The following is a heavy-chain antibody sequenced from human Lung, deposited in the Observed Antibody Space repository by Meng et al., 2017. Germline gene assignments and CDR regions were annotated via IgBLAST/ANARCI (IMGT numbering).Heavy chain of an antibody. Sequence: QVQLVQSGAEVKKPGASVKIYCKASGYTFTTYAMNWVRQAPGQGLEWMGWINTDTRNPTYAQGFTGRFVFSLDTSVSTAYLQISSLMAEDTAIYYCARGDLGMSGYYYTVHWGQGTLVTVSS. CDR2: INTDTRNP. V-gene: IGHV7-4-1*02. J-gene: IGHJ4*02. D-gene: IGHD3-22*01. CDR3: ARGDLGMSGYYYTVH. CDR1: GYTFTTYA.